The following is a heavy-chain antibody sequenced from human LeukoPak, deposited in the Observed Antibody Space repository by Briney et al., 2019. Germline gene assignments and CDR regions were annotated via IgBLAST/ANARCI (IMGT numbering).Heavy chain of an antibody. Sequence: GGSLRLSCAASGFTFSNYGMHWVSQAPGKGLEWVALIWYDGRNKYYADSVKGRFTISRDNSKNTLYLQMNSLRAEDTAVYYCARGSGEKPLDPWGQGTLVTVSS. CDR2: IWYDGRNK. CDR1: GFTFSNYG. CDR3: ARGSGEKPLDP. V-gene: IGHV3-33*01. D-gene: IGHD3-10*01. J-gene: IGHJ5*02.